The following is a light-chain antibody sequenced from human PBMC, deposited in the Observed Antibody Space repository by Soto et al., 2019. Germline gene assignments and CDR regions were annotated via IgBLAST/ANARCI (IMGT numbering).Light chain of an antibody. CDR3: QHYGDSRT. CDR1: HSVDSTH. J-gene: IGKJ1*01. V-gene: IGKV3-20*01. CDR2: GAS. Sequence: EIVLTQSPGTLSLSPGERATLSCRTSHSVDSTHLAWYQQKPGQAPRLLIYGASGRATGIPDRFGGSGSGIDFTLTISRLEPEDFAVYYCQHYGDSRTFGQGTKVEVK.